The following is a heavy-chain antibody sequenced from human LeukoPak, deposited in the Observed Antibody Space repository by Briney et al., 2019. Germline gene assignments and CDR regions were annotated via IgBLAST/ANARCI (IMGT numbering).Heavy chain of an antibody. V-gene: IGHV4-34*01. CDR1: GGSFSGYY. D-gene: IGHD2-15*01. CDR2: INHSGST. CDR3: ARASYCSGGSCYSE. J-gene: IGHJ4*02. Sequence: TSETLSLTCAVYGGSFSGYYWSWIRQPPGKGLEWIGEINHSGSTNYNPSLKSRVTISVDTSKNQFSLKLSSVTAADTAVYYCARASYCSGGSCYSEWGQGTLVTVSS.